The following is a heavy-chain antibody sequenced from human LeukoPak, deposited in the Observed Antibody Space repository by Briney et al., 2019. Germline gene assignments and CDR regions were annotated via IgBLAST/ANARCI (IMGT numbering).Heavy chain of an antibody. V-gene: IGHV3-30*18. CDR2: ISYDGSNK. D-gene: IGHD6-13*01. J-gene: IGHJ4*02. CDR3: AKSGIEAAGSLVYFDY. Sequence: GGPLRLSCAASGLTFSSYGMHWFPQAPAKGLECVAIISYDGSNKYYTDSVKGRFTNSRDNSKNTLYLQMNSPRAEDTAVYYCAKSGIEAAGSLVYFDYWGQGTLVTASS. CDR1: GLTFSSYG.